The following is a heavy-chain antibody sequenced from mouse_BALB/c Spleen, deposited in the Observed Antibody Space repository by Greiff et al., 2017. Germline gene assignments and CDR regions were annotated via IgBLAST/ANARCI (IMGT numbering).Heavy chain of an antibody. Sequence: EVQLQQSGTVLARPGASVKMSCKASGYSFTSYWMHWVKQRPGQGLEWIGAIYPGNSDTSYNQKFKGKAKLTAVTSASTAYMELSSLTNEDSAVYYCTRDDYGSSRDYWGQGTTFTVSS. V-gene: IGHV1-5*01. CDR1: GYSFTSYW. J-gene: IGHJ2*01. CDR2: IYPGNSDT. CDR3: TRDDYGSSRDY. D-gene: IGHD1-1*01.